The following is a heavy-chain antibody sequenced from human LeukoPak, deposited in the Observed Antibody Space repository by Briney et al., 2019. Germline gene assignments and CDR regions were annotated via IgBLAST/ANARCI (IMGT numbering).Heavy chain of an antibody. V-gene: IGHV1-69*04. CDR2: IIPILGIA. D-gene: IGHD1-26*01. J-gene: IGHJ6*02. CDR1: GGTFISYA. CDR3: ARGSYVGLYGMDV. Sequence: ASVKVSCKASGGTFISYAISWVRQAPGQGLEWMGRIIPILGIANYAQKFQGRVTITADKSTSTAYMELSSLRSEDTAVYYCARGSYVGLYGMDVWGQGTTVTVSS.